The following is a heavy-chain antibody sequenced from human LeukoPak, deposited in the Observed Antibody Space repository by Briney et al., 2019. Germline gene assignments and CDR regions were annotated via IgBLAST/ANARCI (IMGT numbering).Heavy chain of an antibody. CDR3: ASGSLASYFDH. J-gene: IGHJ4*02. D-gene: IGHD3-16*01. CDR2: INPNSGGA. CDR1: GYTFTGYY. V-gene: IGHV1-2*02. Sequence: ASVKVSCKASGYTFTGYYMQWVRQAPGQGLEWMGWINPNSGGAKIAQKFQARVTMTRDTSISTAYMELSRLRSDDTAVYYCASGSLASYFDHWGQGTLVTVSS.